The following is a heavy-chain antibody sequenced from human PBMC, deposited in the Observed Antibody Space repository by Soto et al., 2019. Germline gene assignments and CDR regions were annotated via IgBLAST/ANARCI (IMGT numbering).Heavy chain of an antibody. CDR1: GFIFSMYS. Sequence: GGSLRLSCEVSGFIFSMYSMSWVRQTPGKGLEWVAKIPQDGVDGHYADAVKGRFTISRYNGKNSLYLQMNNLRAEDTAVYYCARDHLILPAHDFFYGSDVWGRGATVTVSS. J-gene: IGHJ6*02. CDR3: ARDHLILPAHDFFYGSDV. V-gene: IGHV3-7*03. D-gene: IGHD2-21*02. CDR2: IPQDGVDG.